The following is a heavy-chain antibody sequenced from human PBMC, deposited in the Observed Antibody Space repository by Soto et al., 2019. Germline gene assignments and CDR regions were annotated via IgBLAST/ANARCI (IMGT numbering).Heavy chain of an antibody. J-gene: IGHJ4*02. CDR2: ISADGSDK. D-gene: IGHD3-3*01. Sequence: QVQLVESGGGVVQPGRSLRLSCAASEFTFSNFGMHWVRQAPGKGLEWVAAISADGSDKYFSSSVKGRFTISRDNSKNTLFLQMNSLRVEDTAVYYCVKGSDVAGQELDYWGQGTLVTVSS. CDR3: VKGSDVAGQELDY. V-gene: IGHV3-30*18. CDR1: EFTFSNFG.